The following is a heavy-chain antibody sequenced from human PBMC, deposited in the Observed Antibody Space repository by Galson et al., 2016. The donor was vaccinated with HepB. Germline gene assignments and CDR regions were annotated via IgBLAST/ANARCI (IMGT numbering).Heavy chain of an antibody. V-gene: IGHV3-9*01. Sequence: SLRLSCAASGFTFENYAMHWVRQAPGKGLEWVSGISWNSDYIGYAESVKGRFTISRDNAKNSLYLQMNSLRAEDTAVYYCAMGNSGWPDYWGQGTLVTVSS. D-gene: IGHD6-19*01. CDR2: ISWNSDYI. J-gene: IGHJ4*02. CDR3: AMGNSGWPDY. CDR1: GFTFENYA.